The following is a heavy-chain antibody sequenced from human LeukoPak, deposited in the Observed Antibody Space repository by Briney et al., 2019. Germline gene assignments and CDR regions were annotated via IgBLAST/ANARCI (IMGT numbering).Heavy chain of an antibody. Sequence: ASVKVSCKVSGYTLTELSMHWVRQAPGKGLGWMGGFDPEDGETIYAQKFQGRVTMTRDTSTSTVYMELSSLRSEDTAVYYCARDLTDYYGSGSPWGQGTLVTVSS. D-gene: IGHD3-10*01. CDR2: FDPEDGET. CDR3: ARDLTDYYGSGSP. J-gene: IGHJ4*02. CDR1: GYTLTELS. V-gene: IGHV1-24*01.